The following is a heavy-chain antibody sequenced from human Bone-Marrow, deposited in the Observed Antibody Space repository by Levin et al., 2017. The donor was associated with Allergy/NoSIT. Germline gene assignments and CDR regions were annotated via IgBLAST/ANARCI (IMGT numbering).Heavy chain of an antibody. Sequence: RSGGSLRLSCAASGFTFSSYGMHWVRQAPGKGLEWVAVIWYDGSNKYYADSVKGRFTISRDNSKNTLYLQMNSLRAEDTAVYYCARFKGGYSLWRSAPQNAFDIWGQGTMVTVSS. J-gene: IGHJ3*02. CDR3: ARFKGGYSLWRSAPQNAFDI. V-gene: IGHV3-33*01. CDR1: GFTFSSYG. CDR2: IWYDGSNK. D-gene: IGHD5-18*01.